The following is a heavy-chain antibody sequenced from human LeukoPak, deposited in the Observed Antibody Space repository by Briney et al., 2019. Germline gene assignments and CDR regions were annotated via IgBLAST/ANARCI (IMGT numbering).Heavy chain of an antibody. CDR3: ARAYSSSWYYFEY. CDR1: GGSISSYY. Sequence: SETLSLTCTVSGGSISSYYWSWIRQPPGKGLEWIGYIYYSGSTNYNPSLKSRVTISVDTSKNQFSLKLSSVTAADTAVYCCARAYSSSWYYFEYWGQGTLVTVSS. J-gene: IGHJ4*02. V-gene: IGHV4-59*01. CDR2: IYYSGST. D-gene: IGHD6-13*01.